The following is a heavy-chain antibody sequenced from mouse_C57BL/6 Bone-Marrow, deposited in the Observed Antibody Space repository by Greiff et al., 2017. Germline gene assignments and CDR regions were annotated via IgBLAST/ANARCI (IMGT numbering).Heavy chain of an antibody. J-gene: IGHJ4*01. V-gene: IGHV1-76*01. D-gene: IGHD2-5*01. CDR1: GYTFTDYY. Sequence: QVQLKQSGAELVRPGASVKLSCKASGYTFTDYYINWVKQRPGQGLEWIARIYPGSGNTYYNEKFKGKATLTAEKSSSTAYMQLSSLTSEDSAVYFCARGYSKDYYAMDYWGQGTSVTVSS. CDR2: IYPGSGNT. CDR3: ARGYSKDYYAMDY.